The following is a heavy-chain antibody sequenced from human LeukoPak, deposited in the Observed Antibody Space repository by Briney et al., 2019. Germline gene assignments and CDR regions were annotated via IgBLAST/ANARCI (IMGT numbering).Heavy chain of an antibody. CDR2: ISSSSSTI. V-gene: IGHV3-48*01. CDR1: GFTFSSYS. CDR3: AREGRASWFDP. D-gene: IGHD3-10*01. J-gene: IGHJ5*02. Sequence: QPGGSLRLSCAASGFTFSSYSMNWVREAPGKGLDWVSYISSSSSTIYYAASVKGPFTISRDNAKNSLYMQMNRLRAEDTAVYYCAREGRASWFDPWGQGTLVTVSS.